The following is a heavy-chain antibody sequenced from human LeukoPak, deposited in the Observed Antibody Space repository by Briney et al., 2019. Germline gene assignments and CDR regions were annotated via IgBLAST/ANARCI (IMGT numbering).Heavy chain of an antibody. CDR1: GYSISSGYY. J-gene: IGHJ4*02. V-gene: IGHV4-38-2*02. CDR2: IYHSGST. CDR3: AREVVITTDSSHFNY. Sequence: SETLSPTCTVSGYSISSGYYWGWIRQPPGKGLEWIGYIYHSGSTYYNPSLKSRVTISVDRSKNQFSLKLSSVTAADTAVYYCAREVVITTDSSHFNYWGQGTLVAVSS. D-gene: IGHD3-22*01.